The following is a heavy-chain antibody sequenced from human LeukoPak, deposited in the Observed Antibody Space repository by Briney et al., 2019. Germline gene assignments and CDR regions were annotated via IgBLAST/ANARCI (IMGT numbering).Heavy chain of an antibody. CDR2: IIPIFGIA. J-gene: IGHJ6*02. V-gene: IGHV1-69*04. Sequence: SVKVSCKASGGTFSSYAISWVRQAPGQGLEWMGRIIPIFGIANYAQKFQGRVTITADKSTSTAYMELSSLRSEDTAVYYCARDGSDSSGYYYVHYGMDVWGQGTTVTVSS. CDR3: ARDGSDSSGYYYVHYGMDV. CDR1: GGTFSSYA. D-gene: IGHD3-22*01.